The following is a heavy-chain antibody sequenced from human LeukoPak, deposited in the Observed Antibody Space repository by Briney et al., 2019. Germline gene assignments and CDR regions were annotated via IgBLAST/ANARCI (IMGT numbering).Heavy chain of an antibody. CDR1: GFTFSSYS. CDR2: ISSSSSYI. J-gene: IGHJ4*02. CDR3: ARGQASDFDY. V-gene: IGHV3-21*01. Sequence: PGGSLRLSCAASGFTFSSYSMNWVRQAPGKGLEWVSSISSSSSYIYYADSVKGRFTISRDNAKNSLYLQMNSLGAEDTAVYYCARGQASDFDYWGQGTLVTVSS.